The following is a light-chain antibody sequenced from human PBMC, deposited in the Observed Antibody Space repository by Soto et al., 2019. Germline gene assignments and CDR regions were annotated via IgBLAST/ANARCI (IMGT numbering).Light chain of an antibody. CDR1: QDISNY. V-gene: IGKV1-33*01. CDR3: QQYDNLPLT. CDR2: DAS. Sequence: DIQMTQSPSSLCASLGDRVTITCQASQDISNYLNWYQQKPGKAPKLLIYDASNLETGVPSRFSGSGSGTDFTFTISSLQPEDIATYYCQQYDNLPLTFGGGTKVDI. J-gene: IGKJ4*01.